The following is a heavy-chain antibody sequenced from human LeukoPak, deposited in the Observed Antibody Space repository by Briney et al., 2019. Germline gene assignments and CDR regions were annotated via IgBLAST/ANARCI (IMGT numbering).Heavy chain of an antibody. CDR3: ARRRYYDILTGYSLRMGYYYYYMDV. V-gene: IGHV4-39*02. J-gene: IGHJ6*03. Sequence: SETLSLTCIVSGGSISSSSHYWGWIRQPPGKGLEWIGNVYYSGSTYYHPSLKSRVTISVDTSKNHFSLKLSSVTAADTAVYYCARRRYYDILTGYSLRMGYYYYYMDVWGKGTTVTISS. CDR1: GGSISSSSHY. D-gene: IGHD3-9*01. CDR2: VYYSGST.